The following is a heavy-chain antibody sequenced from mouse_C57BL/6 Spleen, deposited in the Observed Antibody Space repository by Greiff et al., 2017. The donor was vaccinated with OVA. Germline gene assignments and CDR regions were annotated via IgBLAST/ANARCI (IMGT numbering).Heavy chain of an antibody. V-gene: IGHV1-26*01. CDR3: ARSPYFDY. J-gene: IGHJ2*01. CDR1: GYTFTDYY. CDR2: INPNNGGT. Sequence: EVQLQQSGPELVKPGASVKISCKASGYTFTDYYMNWVKQSHGKSLEWIGDINPNNGGTSYNQKFKGTATLTVDKSSSTAYMELRSLTSEDSAVYYCARSPYFDYWGQGTTLTVSS.